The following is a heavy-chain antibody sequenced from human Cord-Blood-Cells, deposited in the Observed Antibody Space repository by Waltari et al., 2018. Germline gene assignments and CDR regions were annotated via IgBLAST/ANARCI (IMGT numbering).Heavy chain of an antibody. V-gene: IGHV4-34*01. CDR3: ARFSGVTIFGVVIMSDAFDI. D-gene: IGHD3-3*01. Sequence: QVQLQQWGAGLLKPSETLSLTCAVYGGSFSGYYWSWIRQPPGKGLEWIGEINHSGSTNYNPSLRSRGTISVDTSKNQFSLKLSSVTAADTAVYYCARFSGVTIFGVVIMSDAFDIWGQGTMVTVSS. CDR1: GGSFSGYY. J-gene: IGHJ3*02. CDR2: INHSGST.